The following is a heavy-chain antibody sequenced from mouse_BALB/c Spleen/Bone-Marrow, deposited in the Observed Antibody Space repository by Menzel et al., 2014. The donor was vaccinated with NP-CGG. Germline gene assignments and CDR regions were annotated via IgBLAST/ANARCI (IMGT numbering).Heavy chain of an antibody. Sequence: EVMLVESGGALVKPGGSLKLSCAASGFTFSGYAMSWVRQSPEKRLEWVAETSNGGNYTYYPDTVTGRFTISRDNAKNTLYLEMSTLRSEDTDMYYCSRNSNYSFDFWGQGTALTVSS. J-gene: IGHJ2*01. CDR2: TSNGGNYT. V-gene: IGHV5-9-4*01. D-gene: IGHD2-5*01. CDR3: SRNSNYSFDF. CDR1: GFTFSGYA.